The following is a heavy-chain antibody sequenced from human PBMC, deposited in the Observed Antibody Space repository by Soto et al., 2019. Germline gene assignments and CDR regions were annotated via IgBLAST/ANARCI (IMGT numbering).Heavy chain of an antibody. CDR2: IYHGGST. CDR3: ARLSFPYGVDG. V-gene: IGHV4-4*02. CDR1: GGSISSANW. Sequence: SSETLSLTCAVSGGSISSANWWTWVRQPPGKGLEWIGEIYHGGSTSYNPSLKSRVTLSLDKFKNHFSLNLTSVTAADTAVYYCARLSFPYGVDGCGQGTTGAVAS. J-gene: IGHJ6*02.